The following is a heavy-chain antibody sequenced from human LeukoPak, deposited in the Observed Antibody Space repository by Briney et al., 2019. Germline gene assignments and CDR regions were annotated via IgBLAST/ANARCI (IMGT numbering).Heavy chain of an antibody. J-gene: IGHJ6*01. V-gene: IGHV3-30*04. Sequence: GGSLRLSCAASGFTFSSYAMHWVRQAPGKGLEWGAVISYDGSNKYYAESVKGRFTMSRDNSKNTLYLQMNSLRAEDTAVYYCARSPLYYVRIYYGMDVWGQGTTVTVSS. CDR1: GFTFSSYA. CDR3: ARSPLYYVRIYYGMDV. D-gene: IGHD3-16*01. CDR2: ISYDGSNK.